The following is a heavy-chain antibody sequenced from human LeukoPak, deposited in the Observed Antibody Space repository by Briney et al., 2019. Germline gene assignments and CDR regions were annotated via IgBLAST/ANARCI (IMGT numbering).Heavy chain of an antibody. CDR2: ISETSSNI. CDR1: GFIFSSYS. V-gene: IGHV3-21*06. D-gene: IGHD3-22*01. CDR3: ARRAGDYSHPYDY. J-gene: IGHJ4*02. Sequence: GGSLRLSCKASGFIFSSYSMNWVRQAPGKGLEWVSFISETSSNIYYADSVKGRFSVSRDNVKNFLYLQMNSLRAEDTAVYYCARRAGDYSHPYDYWGQGTLVTVSS.